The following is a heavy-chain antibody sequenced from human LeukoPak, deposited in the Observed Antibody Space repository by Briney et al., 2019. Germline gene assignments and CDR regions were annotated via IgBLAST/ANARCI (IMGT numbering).Heavy chain of an antibody. Sequence: SETLSLTCTVSGGSISSSSYYWGWIRQPPGKGLEWIGSIYYSGSTYYNPSLKSRVTISVDTSKNQFSLKLSSVTAADTAVYYCARGRGRGSDYGDYGVSDYWGQGTLVTVSS. V-gene: IGHV4-39*01. CDR1: GGSISSSSYY. CDR3: ARGRGRGSDYGDYGVSDY. CDR2: IYYSGST. J-gene: IGHJ4*02. D-gene: IGHD4-17*01.